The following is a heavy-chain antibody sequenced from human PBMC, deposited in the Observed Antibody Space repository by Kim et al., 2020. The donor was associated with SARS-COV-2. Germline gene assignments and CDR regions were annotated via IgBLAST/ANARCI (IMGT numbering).Heavy chain of an antibody. V-gene: IGHV4-59*08. Sequence: SETLSLTCTVSGGSISSYYWSWIRQPPGKGLEWIGYIYYSGSTNYNPSLKSRVTISVDTSKNQFSLKLSSVTAADTAVYYCARLSIGYRSSTRCQKGFDPWGQGTLVTVSS. D-gene: IGHD2-2*03. CDR1: GGSISSYY. CDR2: IYYSGST. CDR3: ARLSIGYRSSTRCQKGFDP. J-gene: IGHJ5*02.